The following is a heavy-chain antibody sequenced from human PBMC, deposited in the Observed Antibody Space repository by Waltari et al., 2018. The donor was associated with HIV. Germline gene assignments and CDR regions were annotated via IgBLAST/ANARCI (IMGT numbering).Heavy chain of an antibody. J-gene: IGHJ4*02. D-gene: IGHD3-10*01. Sequence: QVQLVESGGGVVQPGRPLRLSCAASGFTFSSYAMHWVRQAPGKGLEWVAVISYDGSNKYYADSVKGRFTISRDNSKNTLYLQMNSLRAEDTAVYYCARDTYAVGGHFDYWGQGTLVTVSS. V-gene: IGHV3-30*04. CDR1: GFTFSSYA. CDR2: ISYDGSNK. CDR3: ARDTYAVGGHFDY.